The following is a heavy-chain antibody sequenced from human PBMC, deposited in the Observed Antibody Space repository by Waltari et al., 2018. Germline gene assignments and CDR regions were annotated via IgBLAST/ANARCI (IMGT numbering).Heavy chain of an antibody. J-gene: IGHJ4*02. D-gene: IGHD3-3*01. CDR2: ISGSGGST. CDR3: AKGGNTIFGVVSKEVYFDY. V-gene: IGHV3-23*04. Sequence: EVQLVESGGGLVQPGGSLRLSCAASGFTFSSYAMSWDRQAPGTGLEWVSAISGSGGSTYYADSVKGRFTISRDNSKNTLYLQMNSLRAEDTAVYYCAKGGNTIFGVVSKEVYFDYWGQGTLVTVSS. CDR1: GFTFSSYA.